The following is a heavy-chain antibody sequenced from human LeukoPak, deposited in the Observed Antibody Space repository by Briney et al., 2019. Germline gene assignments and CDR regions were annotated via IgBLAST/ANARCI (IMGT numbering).Heavy chain of an antibody. V-gene: IGHV1-18*01. CDR1: GYTFTSYG. Sequence: ASVKVSCKASGYTFTSYGISWVRQAPGQGLEGMGWINAYNGNTNYAQKLQGRVTMTTDTSTSTAYMELRSLRSDDTAVYYCARDFDYDYVWGTSGYDYWGQGTLVTVSS. J-gene: IGHJ4*02. CDR2: INAYNGNT. CDR3: ARDFDYDYVWGTSGYDY. D-gene: IGHD3-16*01.